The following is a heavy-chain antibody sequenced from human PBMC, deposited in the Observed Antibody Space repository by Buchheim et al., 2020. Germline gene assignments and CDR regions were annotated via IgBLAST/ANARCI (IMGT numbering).Heavy chain of an antibody. CDR1: GFTFSSYG. D-gene: IGHD6-6*01. J-gene: IGHJ4*02. CDR3: ARDPSWDSSSWADY. V-gene: IGHV3-33*01. CDR2: IWYDGSNK. Sequence: QVQLVESGGGVVQPGRSLRLSCAASGFTFSSYGMHWVRQAPGKGLEWVAVIWYDGSNKYYADSVKGRFTISRDNSKNTLYLQMNSLRAEDTAVYYCARDPSWDSSSWADYWGQGTL.